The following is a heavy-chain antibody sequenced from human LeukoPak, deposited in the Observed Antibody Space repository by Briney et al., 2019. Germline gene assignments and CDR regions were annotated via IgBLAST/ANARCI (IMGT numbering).Heavy chain of an antibody. CDR3: ARSSGYDYVGYYYYYMDV. CDR1: GGSISSSNW. CDR2: IYHSGST. D-gene: IGHD5-12*01. Sequence: SGTLSLTCAVSGGSISSSNWWSWVRQPPGKGLEWIGEIYHSGSTNYNPSLKSRVTISVDRSKNQFSLKLSSVTAADTAVYYCARSSGYDYVGYYYYYMDVWGKGTTVTISS. J-gene: IGHJ6*03. V-gene: IGHV4-4*02.